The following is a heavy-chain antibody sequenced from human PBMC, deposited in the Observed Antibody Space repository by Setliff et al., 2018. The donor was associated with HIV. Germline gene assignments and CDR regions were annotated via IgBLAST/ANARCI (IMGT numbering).Heavy chain of an antibody. CDR1: GYTFTAYY. CDR3: AREELRGTKVFDI. D-gene: IGHD3-10*01. J-gene: IGHJ3*02. CDR2: INSNSGGT. Sequence: GASVKVSCKTSGYTFTAYYLHWVRQAPGQGLEYMGWINSNSGGTNYAQKFQGRVTMTRDTSVSSAYMEPSRVRSDDTAVYYCAREELRGTKVFDIWGQGTMVTVSS. V-gene: IGHV1-2*02.